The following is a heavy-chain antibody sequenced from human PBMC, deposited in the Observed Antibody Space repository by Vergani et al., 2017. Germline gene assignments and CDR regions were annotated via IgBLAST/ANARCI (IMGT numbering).Heavy chain of an antibody. CDR1: GYTFTGYY. J-gene: IGHJ5*02. CDR3: AKVSIAGTANWFDP. Sequence: QVQLVQSGAEVTPPGASVKVSCKASGYTFTGYYMHWVRQAPGQGLEWMGWINPNSGGTNYAQKFQGRVTMTRDTSISTAYMDLSRLRSDDTAVYYCAKVSIAGTANWFDPWGQGTLVTVSS. D-gene: IGHD3-10*01. V-gene: IGHV1-2*02. CDR2: INPNSGGT.